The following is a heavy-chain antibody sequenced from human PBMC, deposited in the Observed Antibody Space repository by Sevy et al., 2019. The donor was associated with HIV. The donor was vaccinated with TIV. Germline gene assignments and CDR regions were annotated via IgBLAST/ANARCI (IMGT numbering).Heavy chain of an antibody. CDR3: ARMGYSSGRVDY. V-gene: IGHV3-21*01. J-gene: IGHJ4*02. CDR1: GFTFSSYS. Sequence: GGSLRLSYAASGFTFSSYSMIWVRQAPGKGLEWVSSISSSSSYIYYADSVKGRFTISRDNAKNSLYLQMNSLRAEDTAVYYCARMGYSSGRVDYWGQGTLVTVSS. CDR2: ISSSSSYI. D-gene: IGHD6-19*01.